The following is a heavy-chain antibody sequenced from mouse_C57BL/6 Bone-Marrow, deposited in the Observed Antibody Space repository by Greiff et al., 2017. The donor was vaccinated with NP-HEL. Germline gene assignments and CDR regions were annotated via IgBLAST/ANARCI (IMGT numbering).Heavy chain of an antibody. D-gene: IGHD1-1*01. V-gene: IGHV3-8*01. CDR1: GYSITSDY. CDR3: ARSSTYYYGSSYAMDY. J-gene: IGHJ4*01. Sequence: EVKLMESGPGLAKPSQTLSLTCSVTGYSITSDYWNWIRKFPGNKLEYMGYISYSGSTYYNPSLKSRISITRDTSKNQYYLQLNSVTTEDTATYYCARSSTYYYGSSYAMDYWGQGTSVTVSS. CDR2: ISYSGST.